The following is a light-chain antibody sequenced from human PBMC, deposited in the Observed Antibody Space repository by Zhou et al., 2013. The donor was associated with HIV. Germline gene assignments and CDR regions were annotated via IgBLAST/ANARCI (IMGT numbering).Light chain of an antibody. V-gene: IGKV1-8*01. Sequence: AIRITQSPSSLSASTGDRVTITCRASQAISTYLAWYQQKPGEAPKFLIYGASTLQSGVPSRFSGSGSGTDFTLTISCLQSEDFATYYCQQYYDYPWTFGQGTKVEIK. J-gene: IGKJ1*01. CDR1: QAISTY. CDR2: GAS. CDR3: QQYYDYPWT.